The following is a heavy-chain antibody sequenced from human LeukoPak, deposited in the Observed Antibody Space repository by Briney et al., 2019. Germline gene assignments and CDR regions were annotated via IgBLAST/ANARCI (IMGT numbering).Heavy chain of an antibody. CDR2: IYYSGST. CDR3: ARTPHYYDSKGAFDI. J-gene: IGHJ3*02. V-gene: IGHV4-39*01. CDR1: GGSISSSSYY. D-gene: IGHD3-22*01. Sequence: PSETLSLTCTVSGGSISSSSYYWGWIRQPPGKGLEWIGSIYYSGSTYYNPSLKSRVTISVDTSKNQFSLKLSSVTAADTAVYYCARTPHYYDSKGAFDIWGQGTMVTVSS.